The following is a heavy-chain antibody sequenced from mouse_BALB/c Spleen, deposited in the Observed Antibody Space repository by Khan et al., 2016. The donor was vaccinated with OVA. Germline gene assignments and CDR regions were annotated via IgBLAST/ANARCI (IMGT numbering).Heavy chain of an antibody. V-gene: IGHV3-2*02. CDR1: GYSITSDYA. Sequence: VQLKESGPGLVKPSQSLSLTCTVTGYSITSDYAWNWIRQFPGNKLEWKGYISYSGSTSYNPSLKSRISITRDTSKNQFFQEFHSVTTEDTATYYCASSRYRYIFAYWGQGTLVTVSA. J-gene: IGHJ3*01. CDR2: ISYSGST. D-gene: IGHD2-14*01. CDR3: ASSRYRYIFAY.